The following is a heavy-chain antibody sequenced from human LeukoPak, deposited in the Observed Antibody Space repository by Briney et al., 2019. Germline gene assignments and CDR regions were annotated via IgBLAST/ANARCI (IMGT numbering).Heavy chain of an antibody. V-gene: IGHV4-4*09. J-gene: IGHJ5*02. CDR2: IYTSGST. Sequence: SETLSLTCTVSGGSISSYCWSWVRQPPGKGLEWIGYIYTSGSTDYNPSLKSRLTMSVDTSKNQLSMELRFLTAADTAVYYCATFHDAKTAPYDLWGQGTLVTVSS. CDR1: GGSISSYC. CDR3: ATFHDAKTAPYDL. D-gene: IGHD2-8*01.